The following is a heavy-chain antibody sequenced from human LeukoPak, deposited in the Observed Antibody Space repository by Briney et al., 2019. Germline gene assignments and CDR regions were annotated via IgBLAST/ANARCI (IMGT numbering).Heavy chain of an antibody. Sequence: GGSLRLSCAASGFTFSSYSMNWVRQAPGKGLEWVSSISGSSSYINYADSVKGRFTISRDNAQNSLFLQLNSLRAEDTAVYYCARHSYCGGDCYSIDYWGQGTLVTVSS. V-gene: IGHV3-21*01. D-gene: IGHD2-21*02. CDR3: ARHSYCGGDCYSIDY. J-gene: IGHJ4*02. CDR2: ISGSSSYI. CDR1: GFTFSSYS.